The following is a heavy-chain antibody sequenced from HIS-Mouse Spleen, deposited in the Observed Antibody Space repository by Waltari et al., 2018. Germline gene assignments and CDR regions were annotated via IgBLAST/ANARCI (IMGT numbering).Heavy chain of an antibody. CDR1: GGSISSSSYY. J-gene: IGHJ4*02. CDR2: IYYSGST. D-gene: IGHD3-10*01. V-gene: IGHV4-39*07. Sequence: QLQLQESGPGLVKPSETLSLTCTVSGGSISSSSYYVGWIRHPPGKGLEWIGSIYYSGSTYYNPSLKSRVTISVDTSKNQFSLKLSSVTAADTAVYYCARGRRYYGSGSYGSFDYWGQGTLVTVSS. CDR3: ARGRRYYGSGSYGSFDY.